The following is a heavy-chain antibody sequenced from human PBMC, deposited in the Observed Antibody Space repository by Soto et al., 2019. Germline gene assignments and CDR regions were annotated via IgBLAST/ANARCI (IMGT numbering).Heavy chain of an antibody. CDR1: GFTFRSYE. D-gene: IGHD3-22*01. V-gene: IGHV3-48*03. CDR3: ERVYDSSGYYYVFGY. J-gene: IGHJ4*02. CDR2: ISMSGSTT. Sequence: GGSLRLSCAASGFTFRSYEMNWVRQAPGKGLEWVSYISMSGSTTYYADSVKGRFTIYRDNAKNSLYLQMNSLRAEDTAVYYCERVYDSSGYYYVFGYWGQGALVTVSS.